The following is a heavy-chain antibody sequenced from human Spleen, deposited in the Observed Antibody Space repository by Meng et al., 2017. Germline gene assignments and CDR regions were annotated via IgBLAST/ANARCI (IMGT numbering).Heavy chain of an antibody. CDR2: FDPEDGET. D-gene: IGHD3-10*01. CDR1: GYTLTELS. V-gene: IGHV1-24*01. CDR3: ARVGGITMVRGVAY. J-gene: IGHJ4*02. Sequence: ASVKVSCKVSGYTLTELSMHWVRQAPGKGLEWMGGFDPEDGETIYAQKFQGRVTMTRDTSISTAYMELSRLRSDDTAVYYCARVGGITMVRGVAYWGQGTLVTVSS.